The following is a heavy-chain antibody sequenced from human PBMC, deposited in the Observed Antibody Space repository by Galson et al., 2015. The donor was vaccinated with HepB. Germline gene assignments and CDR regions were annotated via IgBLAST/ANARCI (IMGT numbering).Heavy chain of an antibody. CDR2: ISGSDGST. V-gene: IGHV3-23*01. J-gene: IGHJ6*03. CDR3: AGNKYQPLTGYYYMDV. CDR1: GFTFSSYA. D-gene: IGHD2-2*01. Sequence: SLRLSCAASGFTFSSYAMSWVRQAPGKGLEWVSAISGSDGSTYYADSVKGRFTISRDNSKNTLYLQMNSLRAEDTAVYYCAGNKYQPLTGYYYMDVWGKGTTVTVSS.